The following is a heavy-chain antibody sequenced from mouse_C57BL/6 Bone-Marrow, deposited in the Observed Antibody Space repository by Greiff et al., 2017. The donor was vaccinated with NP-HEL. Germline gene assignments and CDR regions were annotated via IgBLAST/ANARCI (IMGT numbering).Heavy chain of an antibody. D-gene: IGHD2-3*01. CDR1: GFTFTDYY. Sequence: EVKLMESGGGLVQPGGSLSLSCAASGFTFTDYYMSWVRQPPGKALEWLGFIRNKANGYTTEYSASVKGRFTISRDNSQSILYLQMNALRAEDSATYYCARSDGYYNYYYAMDYWGQGTSVTVSS. CDR2: IRNKANGYTT. V-gene: IGHV7-3*01. CDR3: ARSDGYYNYYYAMDY. J-gene: IGHJ4*01.